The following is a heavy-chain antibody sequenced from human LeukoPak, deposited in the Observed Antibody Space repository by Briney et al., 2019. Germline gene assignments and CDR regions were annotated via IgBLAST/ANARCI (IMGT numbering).Heavy chain of an antibody. CDR2: INSSGNTM. CDR3: ARLRSKYWFDP. V-gene: IGHV3-48*03. J-gene: IGHJ5*02. Sequence: PGGSLRLSCAASGFTFSSYEMNWVRQAPGKGLEWVSFINSSGNTMYYADSVKGRFTISRDNAKNSLYLQMNSLRADDTAVYYCARLRSKYWFDPWGQGNLVTVSS. D-gene: IGHD4-11*01. CDR1: GFTFSSYE.